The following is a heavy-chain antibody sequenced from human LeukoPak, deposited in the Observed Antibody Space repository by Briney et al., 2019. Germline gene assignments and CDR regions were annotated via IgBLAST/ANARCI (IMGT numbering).Heavy chain of an antibody. CDR1: GFTFSSYW. J-gene: IGHJ4*02. V-gene: IGHV3-7*01. D-gene: IGHD6-13*01. Sequence: PGGSLRLSCAASGFTFSSYWMSWVRQAPGKGLEWVANIKLDASEKYYVDSVKGRFTISRDHDRNPLYLQMNSLRAEDTAVYYCARISSSRYYFDYWGQETLVTVSS. CDR3: ARISSSRYYFDY. CDR2: IKLDASEK.